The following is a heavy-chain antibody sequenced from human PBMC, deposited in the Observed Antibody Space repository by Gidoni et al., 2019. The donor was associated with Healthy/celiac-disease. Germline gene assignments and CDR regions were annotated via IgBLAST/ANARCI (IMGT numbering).Heavy chain of an antibody. D-gene: IGHD3-22*01. J-gene: IGHJ4*02. CDR3: ARGGYYYDSSGYYV. CDR1: GFTFSSYG. Sequence: QVQLVESGGGVVQPGRSLRLSCAADGFTFSSYGMHWVRQAPGKGLEWVAVIWYDGSKKYDADSVKGRFTISRDNSKNTLYLQMNSLRAEDTAVYYCARGGYYYDSSGYYVWGQGTLVTVSS. V-gene: IGHV3-33*01. CDR2: IWYDGSKK.